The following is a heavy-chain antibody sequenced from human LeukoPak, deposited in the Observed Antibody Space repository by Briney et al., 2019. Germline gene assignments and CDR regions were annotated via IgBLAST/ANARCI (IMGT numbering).Heavy chain of an antibody. CDR2: ISGSGGST. J-gene: IGHJ3*02. CDR3: AKDRIAVAGHDAFDI. D-gene: IGHD6-19*01. V-gene: IGHV3-23*01. Sequence: GGSLRLSRAASGFTFNSYAMSWVRQAPGKGLEWVSAISGSGGSTYYADSVKGRFTMSRDDSKNTLYLQMNSLRAEDTAVYYCAKDRIAVAGHDAFDIWGQGTMVTVSS. CDR1: GFTFNSYA.